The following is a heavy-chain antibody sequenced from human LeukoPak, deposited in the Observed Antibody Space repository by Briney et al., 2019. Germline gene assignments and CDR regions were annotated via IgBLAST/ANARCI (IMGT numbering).Heavy chain of an antibody. Sequence: GGSLRLSCAASGFTFSSYAMHWVRQAPGKGLEWVAVISYDGSNKYYADSVKGRFTISRDNSKNTLYLQMNSLRAEDTAVYYCARSGAVAGSWFDPWGQGTLVTVSS. D-gene: IGHD6-19*01. J-gene: IGHJ5*02. CDR3: ARSGAVAGSWFDP. CDR1: GFTFSSYA. CDR2: ISYDGSNK. V-gene: IGHV3-30*04.